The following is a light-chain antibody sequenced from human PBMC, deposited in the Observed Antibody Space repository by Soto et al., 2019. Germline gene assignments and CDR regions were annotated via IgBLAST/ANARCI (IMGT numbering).Light chain of an antibody. Sequence: DIQMTQSPTSLSASVGDRVTITCRASQDIRHFVAWYQQKPGKAPKLLIYAASTLQSGVPSRFSGSGSGTDFTLTITSLQPEDVGTYSCQKYSSVPVFGPGTKGEIK. CDR3: QKYSSVPV. V-gene: IGKV1-27*01. CDR1: QDIRHF. CDR2: AAS. J-gene: IGKJ3*01.